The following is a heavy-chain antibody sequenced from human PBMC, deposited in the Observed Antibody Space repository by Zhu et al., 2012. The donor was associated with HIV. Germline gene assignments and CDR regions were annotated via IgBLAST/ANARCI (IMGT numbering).Heavy chain of an antibody. CDR3: VRSNGLVHWDY. CDR1: GGFFSDYY. D-gene: IGHD1-1*01. J-gene: IGHJ4*02. Sequence: QVQLQQWGAGLLKASETLSLTCAVYGGFFSDYYWTWIRQPPGKGLEWIGEINHSGSTNYNPSLKRRVTMSVDTSKNQFSLQMSSVTAADTAIYYCVRSNGLVHWDYWGQGTLVTVSS. V-gene: IGHV4-34*02. CDR2: INHSGST.